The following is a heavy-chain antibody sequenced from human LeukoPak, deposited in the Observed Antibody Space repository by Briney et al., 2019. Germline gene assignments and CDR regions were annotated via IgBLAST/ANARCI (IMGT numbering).Heavy chain of an antibody. D-gene: IGHD1-26*01. Sequence: GGSLRLSCAASGFTFDNYAMHWVRQAPGKGLEWVSGISWNSGSIGYADSVKGRFTISRDNAKNSVYLQMNSLRAEDTAIYYCARDDTTGKYYFDYWGLGIQVTVSS. V-gene: IGHV3-9*01. CDR1: GFTFDNYA. CDR3: ARDDTTGKYYFDY. CDR2: ISWNSGSI. J-gene: IGHJ4*02.